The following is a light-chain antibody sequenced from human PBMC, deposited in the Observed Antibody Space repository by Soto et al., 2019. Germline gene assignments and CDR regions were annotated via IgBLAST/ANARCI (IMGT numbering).Light chain of an antibody. CDR1: SSDVGGYNY. J-gene: IGLJ1*01. CDR3: SSYAGSSNV. Sequence: SALTPPPSASGYPGQSVAISCTGTSSDVGGYNYVSWYQQHPGKAPKLMIYEVNKRPSGVPDRFSGSKSGNTASLTVSGLQAEDEADYYCSSYAGSSNVFGTGTKVTVL. V-gene: IGLV2-8*01. CDR2: EVN.